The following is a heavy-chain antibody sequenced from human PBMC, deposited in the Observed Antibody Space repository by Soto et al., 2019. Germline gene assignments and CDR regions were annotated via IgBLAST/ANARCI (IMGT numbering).Heavy chain of an antibody. CDR1: GGSFSGYY. D-gene: IGHD3-10*01. Sequence: PSETLSLTCAAYGGSFSGYYWSWIRQPPGKGLEWIGEINHSGSTNYNPSLKSRVTISVDTSKNQFSLKLSSVTAADTAVYYCARGLGVIWFGELYYYGMDVWGQGTTVTVSS. V-gene: IGHV4-34*01. CDR2: INHSGST. J-gene: IGHJ6*02. CDR3: ARGLGVIWFGELYYYGMDV.